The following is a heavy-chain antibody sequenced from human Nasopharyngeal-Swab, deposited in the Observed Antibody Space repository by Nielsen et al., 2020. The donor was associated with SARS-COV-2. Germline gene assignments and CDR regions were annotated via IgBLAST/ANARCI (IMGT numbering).Heavy chain of an antibody. Sequence: GGSLRLSCAASGFTVTYNYMSWVRQAPGKGLEWVSLISTGGTTSYADSVKGRFTISRDISKNTLYLQMNSLRAEDTAVYYCARGGTGHFPPGRCGYWGQGTLVTVSS. V-gene: IGHV3-53*01. CDR1: GFTVTYNY. J-gene: IGHJ4*02. D-gene: IGHD3/OR15-3a*01. CDR3: ARGGTGHFPPGRCGY. CDR2: ISTGGTT.